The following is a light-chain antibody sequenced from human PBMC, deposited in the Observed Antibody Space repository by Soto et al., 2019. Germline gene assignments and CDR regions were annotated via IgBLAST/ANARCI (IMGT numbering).Light chain of an antibody. J-gene: IGKJ1*01. Sequence: IGLTRSPPTLFFSPGEASTLSSRASQSIRNYLAWYQQKPGQAPRLLIYDASNRDTGIPARFSGTASETDFTLTISSLEPDDFAIYYCQHRSKKPLTFGQGTKVDIK. CDR3: QHRSKKPLT. CDR1: QSIRNY. V-gene: IGKV3-11*01. CDR2: DAS.